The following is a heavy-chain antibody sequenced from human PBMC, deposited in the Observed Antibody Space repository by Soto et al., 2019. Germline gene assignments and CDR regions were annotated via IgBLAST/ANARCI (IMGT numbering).Heavy chain of an antibody. Sequence: GASVKVSCEASGYTFTGYYMHWVRQAPGQGLEWMGWINPNSGGTNYAQKFQGWVTMTRDTSISTAYMELSRLRSDDTAVYYCARCKNFYYGMDVWGQGTTVTVSS. V-gene: IGHV1-2*04. CDR1: GYTFTGYY. CDR2: INPNSGGT. CDR3: ARCKNFYYGMDV. J-gene: IGHJ6*02.